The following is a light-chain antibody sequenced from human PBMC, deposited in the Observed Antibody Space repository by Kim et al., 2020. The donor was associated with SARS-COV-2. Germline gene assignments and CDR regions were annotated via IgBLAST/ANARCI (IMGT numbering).Light chain of an antibody. J-gene: IGLJ3*02. V-gene: IGLV2-14*03. CDR1: HSGVGGYNY. Sequence: GQSITCSCTRTHSGVGGYNYVSMHQQHPGKAPKIFIFDVRNSPSAVSYRVSGSKSANSASLTISGPQAEDEADYYCSAYTSSSTWVFGGGTQLTVL. CDR2: DVR. CDR3: SAYTSSSTWV.